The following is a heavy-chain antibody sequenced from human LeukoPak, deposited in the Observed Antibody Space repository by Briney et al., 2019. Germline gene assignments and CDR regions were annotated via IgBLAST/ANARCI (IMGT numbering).Heavy chain of an antibody. CDR3: ASGAVYDSSGYYWDYFDY. D-gene: IGHD3-22*01. V-gene: IGHV1-46*01. CDR2: INPSGGST. J-gene: IGHJ4*02. Sequence: ASVKVSCKASGYTFTSYYMHWVRQAPGQGLEWMGIINPSGGSTSYAQKFQGRVTMTRDTSTSTVYMELSSLRSEVTAVYYCASGAVYDSSGYYWDYFDYWGQGTLVTVSS. CDR1: GYTFTSYY.